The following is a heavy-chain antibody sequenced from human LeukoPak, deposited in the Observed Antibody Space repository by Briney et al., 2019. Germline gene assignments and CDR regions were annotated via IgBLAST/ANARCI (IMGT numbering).Heavy chain of an antibody. CDR3: ARDPWGMLVVEVAGFDY. CDR2: ISSSSSYI. J-gene: IGHJ4*02. Sequence: GGSLRLSCAASGLTFSTYSMNWVRQAPGKGLEWVSSISSSSSYIYYADSVKGRFTISRDNAKNSLYLQMNSLRGEGTAVYYCARDPWGMLVVEVAGFDYWGQGTLVTVSS. V-gene: IGHV3-21*01. D-gene: IGHD6-19*01. CDR1: GLTFSTYS.